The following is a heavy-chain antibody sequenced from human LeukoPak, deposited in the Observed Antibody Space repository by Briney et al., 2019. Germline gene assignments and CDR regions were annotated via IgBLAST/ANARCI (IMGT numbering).Heavy chain of an antibody. CDR2: IYYSGST. D-gene: IGHD3-22*01. V-gene: IGHV4-39*01. Sequence: SETLSLTCTVSGGSISSSSYYWGWIRQPPGKGLEWIGSIYYSGSTYYNPSLKSRVTISVDTSKNQFSLKLSSVTAADTAVYYCASYRSGRDSSGYDSSYYFDYWGRGTLVTVSS. CDR3: ASYRSGRDSSGYDSSYYFDY. CDR1: GGSISSSSYY. J-gene: IGHJ4*02.